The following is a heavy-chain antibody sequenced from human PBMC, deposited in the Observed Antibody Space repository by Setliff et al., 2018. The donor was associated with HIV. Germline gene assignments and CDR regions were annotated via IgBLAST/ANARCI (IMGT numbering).Heavy chain of an antibody. CDR3: ARWGPIDAYNDYYFDS. D-gene: IGHD5-12*01. J-gene: IGHJ4*02. CDR2: ISHDGSAK. V-gene: IGHV3-30*19. Sequence: GGSLRLSCAASGIIFSNYGMHWVRQAPGKGLEWVALISHDGSAKYYADSVKGRFTISRDNSKNTLYLQMNSLRPEDTAAYHCARWGPIDAYNDYYFDSWGQGTQVTVSS. CDR1: GIIFSNYG.